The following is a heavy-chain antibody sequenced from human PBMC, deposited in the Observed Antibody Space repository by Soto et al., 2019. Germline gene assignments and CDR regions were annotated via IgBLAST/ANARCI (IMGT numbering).Heavy chain of an antibody. V-gene: IGHV1-18*01. D-gene: IGHD1-1*01. J-gene: IGHJ3*02. CDR2: ISAYNGNT. Sequence: QVQLVQSGAEVKKPGASVKVSCKASGYTFTSYGIRWVRQAPGQGLERMGWISAYNGNTNYAQKLQGRVTMTTDTSTSTAYMDLRSLRSDDTAVYYCARVAPYNWNDDGDHDAFDIWGQGTMVTVSS. CDR1: GYTFTSYG. CDR3: ARVAPYNWNDDGDHDAFDI.